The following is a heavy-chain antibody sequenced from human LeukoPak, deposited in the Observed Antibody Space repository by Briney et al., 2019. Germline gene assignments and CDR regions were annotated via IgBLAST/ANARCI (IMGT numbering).Heavy chain of an antibody. CDR1: GFTFSNHW. CDR2: VDGGGSST. D-gene: IGHD3-22*01. J-gene: IGHJ4*01. Sequence: PGGSLRLSCAASGFTFSNHWMHWVRQVPGKGPVWVSRVDGGGSSTSYADSVKGRFPISRDNAKSTLYLQMNSLRAEDTAVYYCARGPGSSGGAYVGDYWGHGTLVTVSS. V-gene: IGHV3-74*01. CDR3: ARGPGSSGGAYVGDY.